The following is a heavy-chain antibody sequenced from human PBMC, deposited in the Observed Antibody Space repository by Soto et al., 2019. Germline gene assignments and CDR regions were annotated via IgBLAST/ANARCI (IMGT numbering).Heavy chain of an antibody. CDR2: ISGSGGST. CDR3: AKESDGYIPVWADY. Sequence: EVQLLESGGGLVQPGGSLRLSCAASGFTFSSYAMSWVRQAPGKGLEWVSVISGSGGSTHYADSVKGRFTISRDNSKNTLYLQMNSRRAEDTAVYYCAKESDGYIPVWADYWGQGTLVTVSS. J-gene: IGHJ4*02. D-gene: IGHD5-12*01. V-gene: IGHV3-23*01. CDR1: GFTFSSYA.